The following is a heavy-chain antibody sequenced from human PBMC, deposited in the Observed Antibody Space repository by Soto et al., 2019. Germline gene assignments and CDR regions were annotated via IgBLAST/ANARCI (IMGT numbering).Heavy chain of an antibody. V-gene: IGHV3-30-3*01. CDR1: GFTFSSYA. J-gene: IGHJ6*02. CDR3: ARVRGVVVVAATFYGMDV. CDR2: ISYDGSNK. D-gene: IGHD2-15*01. Sequence: QVQLVESGGGVVQPGRSLRLSCAASGFTFSSYAMHWVRQAPGKGLEWVAVISYDGSNKYYADSVKGRFTISRDNSKNTLYLQMNSLRAEDTAVYYCARVRGVVVVAATFYGMDVWGQGTTVTVSS.